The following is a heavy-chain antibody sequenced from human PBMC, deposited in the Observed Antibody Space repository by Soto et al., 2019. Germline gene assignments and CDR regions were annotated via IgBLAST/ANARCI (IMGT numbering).Heavy chain of an antibody. V-gene: IGHV4-59*12. Sequence: SETLSLTCTVSGGSISSYYWSWIRQPPGKGLEWIGYIYYSGSTNYNPSLKSRVTISVDTSKNQFSLKLSSVTAADTAVYFCSRGRDPHNGGRSWGQGTLVTVS. CDR3: SRGRDPHNGGRS. CDR1: GGSISSYY. J-gene: IGHJ4*02. D-gene: IGHD3-16*01. CDR2: IYYSGST.